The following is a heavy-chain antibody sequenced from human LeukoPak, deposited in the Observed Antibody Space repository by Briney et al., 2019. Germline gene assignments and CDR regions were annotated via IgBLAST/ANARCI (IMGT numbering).Heavy chain of an antibody. CDR2: IYSGGST. CDR3: ARVGYTDTWYSSPPFDY. V-gene: IGHV3-66*01. Sequence: GGSLRLSCTASGFTVSSIYMSWVRQAPGKGLEWVSIIYSGGSTYYADSVKGRFTISRDNSKSILYLQMNSLRAEDTALYYCARVGYTDTWYSSPPFDYWGQGTLVTVSS. J-gene: IGHJ4*02. CDR1: GFTVSSIY. D-gene: IGHD2-15*01.